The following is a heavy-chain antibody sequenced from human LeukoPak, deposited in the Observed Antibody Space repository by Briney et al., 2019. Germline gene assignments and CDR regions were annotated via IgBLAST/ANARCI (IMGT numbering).Heavy chain of an antibody. V-gene: IGHV1-8*01. CDR3: ARVGPCGGDCYSNIDY. D-gene: IGHD2-21*02. CDR2: MNPNSGNT. Sequence: ASVKVSCKASGYTFTSYDINWVRQATGQGLEWMGWMNPNSGNTGYAQKFQGRVTMTRNTSISTAYMELSSLRSEDTAVYYCARVGPCGGDCYSNIDYWGQGTLATVSS. CDR1: GYTFTSYD. J-gene: IGHJ4*02.